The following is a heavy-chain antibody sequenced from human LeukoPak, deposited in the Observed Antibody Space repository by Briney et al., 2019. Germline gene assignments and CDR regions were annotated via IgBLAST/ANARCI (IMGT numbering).Heavy chain of an antibody. CDR2: IYSGGRT. CDR3: ARDPSDTPMVNYYYYYGMDV. D-gene: IGHD5-18*01. CDR1: GFSVNSCY. V-gene: IGHV3-66*01. Sequence: PGGSLRLSCAASGFSVNSCYMNWVRQAPGKGLEWVSVIYSGGRTYCADSVKGRFIISRDNSNNRLYLQMNSLRAEDTAVYYCARDPSDTPMVNYYYYYGMDVWGLGTTVTVSS. J-gene: IGHJ6*02.